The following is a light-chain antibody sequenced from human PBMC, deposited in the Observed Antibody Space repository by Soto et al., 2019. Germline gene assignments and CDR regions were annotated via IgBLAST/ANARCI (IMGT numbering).Light chain of an antibody. Sequence: EIVLTQSPDTLSLSPGERATLSCRASQSVSSYLAWYQQKPGQAPRLLIYDASNRATGIPARFSGSGSGTDFTLTISSLEPEDFAVHYCQQRSNWPQITLGQGTRLEIK. CDR1: QSVSSY. V-gene: IGKV3-11*01. J-gene: IGKJ5*01. CDR2: DAS. CDR3: QQRSNWPQIT.